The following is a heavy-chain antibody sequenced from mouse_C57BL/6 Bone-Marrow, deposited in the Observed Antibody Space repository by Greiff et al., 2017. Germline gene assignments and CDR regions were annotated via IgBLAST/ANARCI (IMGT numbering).Heavy chain of an antibody. J-gene: IGHJ2*01. Sequence: VQLQQSGAELVRPGASVKLSCTASGFNFKDDYIPWVKQRPEQGLEWIGWIDPEIGDTEYASKFQGKATITSDTSSNTAYLQLSSLTSEDTAVYYCTSFDGNYFDFWGQGTPLTVAS. V-gene: IGHV14-4*01. CDR2: IDPEIGDT. CDR3: TSFDGNYFDF. CDR1: GFNFKDDY. D-gene: IGHD2-3*01.